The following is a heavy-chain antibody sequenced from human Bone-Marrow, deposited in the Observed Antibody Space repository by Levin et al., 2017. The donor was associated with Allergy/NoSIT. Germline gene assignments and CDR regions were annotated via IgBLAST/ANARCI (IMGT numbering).Heavy chain of an antibody. V-gene: IGHV3-7*03. CDR2: IKQDGSEK. Sequence: PGGSLRLSCAASGGTFSSYWMSWVRQAPGKGLEWVANIKQDGSEKYYVDSVKGRFTISRDNAKNSLYLQMNSLRAEDTAVYYGASGGYWGQGTLVTVSS. J-gene: IGHJ4*02. D-gene: IGHD3-10*01. CDR3: ASGGY. CDR1: GGTFSSYW.